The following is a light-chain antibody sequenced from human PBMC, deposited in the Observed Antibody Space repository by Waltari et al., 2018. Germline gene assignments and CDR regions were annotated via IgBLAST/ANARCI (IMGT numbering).Light chain of an antibody. V-gene: IGKV1D-13*01. CDR3: QQFINDPLT. CDR1: QDLFSA. CDR2: DAS. J-gene: IGKJ3*01. Sequence: AIQLTQSPSSLSASVGHRVTITCRASQDLFSALAWYQQKPGRAPKLLIFDASTLETGVPSRFSGSGSGTDFTLSISSLQPEDFATYYCQQFINDPLTFGPGTTVDVK.